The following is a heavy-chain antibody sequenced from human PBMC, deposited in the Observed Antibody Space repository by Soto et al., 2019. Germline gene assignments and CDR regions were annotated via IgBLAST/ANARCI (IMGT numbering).Heavy chain of an antibody. CDR2: ISSSSSYI. V-gene: IGHV3-21*01. Sequence: EVQLVESGGGLVKPGGSLRLSCAASGFTFSSYSMNWVRQAPGKGLEWVSSISSSSSYIYYADSVKGRFTISRDNAKNYLYLQMNSLRAEDTAVYYCARDLEDTQYHYYYGMDVWGQGTTVTVSS. J-gene: IGHJ6*02. CDR3: ARDLEDTQYHYYYGMDV. D-gene: IGHD1-1*01. CDR1: GFTFSSYS.